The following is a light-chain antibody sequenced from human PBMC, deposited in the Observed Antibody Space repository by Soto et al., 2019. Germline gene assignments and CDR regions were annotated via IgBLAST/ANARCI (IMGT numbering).Light chain of an antibody. CDR1: SGHSSYA. Sequence: QLVLTQSPSAFASLGASVKLTCTLSSGHSSYAIAWHQQQPEKGPRSLMKLNSDGRHSKGDGIPDRFSGSSSGAERYLTISSLQSEDEADYYCQTWGTGPWVFGGGTKLTVL. J-gene: IGLJ3*02. V-gene: IGLV4-69*01. CDR3: QTWGTGPWV. CDR2: LNSDGRH.